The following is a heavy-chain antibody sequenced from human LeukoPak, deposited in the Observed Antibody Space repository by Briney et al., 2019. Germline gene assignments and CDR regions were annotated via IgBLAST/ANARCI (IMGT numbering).Heavy chain of an antibody. CDR3: ARVYYDILTGYYTFDY. Sequence: PSGTLSLTCAVSGGSISSSNWWSWVRQPPGKGLEWIEEIYHSGSTNYNPSLKSRVTISVDKSKNQFSLKLSSVTAADTAVYYCARVYYDILTGYYTFDYWGQGTLVTVSS. J-gene: IGHJ4*02. V-gene: IGHV4-4*02. CDR1: GGSISSSNW. CDR2: IYHSGST. D-gene: IGHD3-9*01.